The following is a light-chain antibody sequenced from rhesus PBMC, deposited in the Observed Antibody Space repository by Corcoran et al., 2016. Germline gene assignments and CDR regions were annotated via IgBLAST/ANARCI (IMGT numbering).Light chain of an antibody. CDR3: HQYYGYPPT. CDR2: GAS. CDR1: QNIYSN. V-gene: IGKV1-44*03. Sequence: DIQMTQSPSALSASVGDRVTISCRASQNIYSNLAWYQQKSGKAPKPLFYGASSLQTGIPSRFSGSGSGTEFTLTISGLQPEDSAAYYCHQYYGYPPTFGGGTKVELK. J-gene: IGKJ4*01.